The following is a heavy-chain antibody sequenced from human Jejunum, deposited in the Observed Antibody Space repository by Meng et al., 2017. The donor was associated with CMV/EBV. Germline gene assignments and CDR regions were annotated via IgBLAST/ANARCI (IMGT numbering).Heavy chain of an antibody. Sequence: FTFSTAWMTWVRQAPGKGLEWVGRITSKTDGGTTDYAAPVKGRFTISRDDSKNTLYLQMISLRSEDTAVYYCTSRYCTNGVCYVHWGQGTLVTVSS. D-gene: IGHD2-8*01. CDR2: ITSKTDGGTT. CDR1: FTFSTAW. V-gene: IGHV3-15*01. CDR3: TSRYCTNGVCYVH. J-gene: IGHJ4*02.